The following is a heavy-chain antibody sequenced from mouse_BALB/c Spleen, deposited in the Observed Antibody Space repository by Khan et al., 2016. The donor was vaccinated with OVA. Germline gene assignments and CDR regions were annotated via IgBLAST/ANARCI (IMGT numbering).Heavy chain of an antibody. D-gene: IGHD2-10*01. CDR2: INTYTGEP. J-gene: IGHJ4*01. CDR3: ARHPYFSYTLAY. Sequence: QIQLVQSGPELKKPGETVKISCKASGYSFRNFGMNWVKEAPGKGLEWMGWINTYTGEPTYADDFKGRFAFSLETSASTAYMQISNLTNEDTTTYFGARHPYFSYTLAYWGQGTSVTVSS. V-gene: IGHV9-3-1*01. CDR1: GYSFRNFG.